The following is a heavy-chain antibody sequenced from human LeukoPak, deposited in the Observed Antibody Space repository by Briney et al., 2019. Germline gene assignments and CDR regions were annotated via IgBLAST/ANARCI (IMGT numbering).Heavy chain of an antibody. CDR1: GGSISSSSYY. D-gene: IGHD1-26*01. J-gene: IGHJ3*02. V-gene: IGHV4-39*01. Sequence: SETLSLTCTVSGGSISSSSYYWGWIRQPPGKGLEWIGSIYYSGSTYYNPSLKSRVTISVDTSKNQFSLKLSSVTAADTAVYYCARHKGLVGPTAFDIWGQGTMVTVSS. CDR2: IYYSGST. CDR3: ARHKGLVGPTAFDI.